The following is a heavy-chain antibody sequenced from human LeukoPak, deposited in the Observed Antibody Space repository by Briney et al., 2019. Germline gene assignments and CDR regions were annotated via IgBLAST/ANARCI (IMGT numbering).Heavy chain of an antibody. CDR2: NNWNGGST. Sequence: LEWVSGNNWNGGSTGYADSVKGRFTISRDNSKNTLYLQMNSLRAEDTAVYYCAKDYYGSGSYYPTLSNYYMDVWGKGTTVTVSS. CDR3: AKDYYGSGSYYPTLSNYYMDV. D-gene: IGHD3-10*01. J-gene: IGHJ6*03. V-gene: IGHV3-20*03.